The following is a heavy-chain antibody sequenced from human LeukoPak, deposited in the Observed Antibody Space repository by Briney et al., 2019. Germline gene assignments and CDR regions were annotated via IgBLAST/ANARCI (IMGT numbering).Heavy chain of an antibody. Sequence: SSVKVSCKASGYTFTDYYMHWVRQAPGQELEWMGIINPSGDNTRYAQKFQARVTMTREMSTSTVYMELSSLRFEDTAMYYCARALPHRRLMDTTVEQHWFDPWGQGTLVTVSS. V-gene: IGHV1-46*01. J-gene: IGHJ5*02. CDR2: INPSGDNT. D-gene: IGHD5-18*01. CDR3: ARALPHRRLMDTTVEQHWFDP. CDR1: GYTFTDYY.